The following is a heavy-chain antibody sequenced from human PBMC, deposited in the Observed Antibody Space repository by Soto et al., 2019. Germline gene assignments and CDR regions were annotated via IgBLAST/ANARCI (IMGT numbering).Heavy chain of an antibody. CDR2: IIPIFNTP. CDR1: GGSFSNSA. CDR3: ASRPRNGYNR. V-gene: IGHV1-69*01. Sequence: QVQLVQSGAELKKPGSSVKVSCKSSGGSFSNSAVTWVRQAPGQGLEWMGGIIPIFNTPNYAQKFQGRVAFTADDSTATAYMELTSLTSEDTAVYYCASRPRNGYNRWGQGTLVTVSS. J-gene: IGHJ4*02. D-gene: IGHD5-12*01.